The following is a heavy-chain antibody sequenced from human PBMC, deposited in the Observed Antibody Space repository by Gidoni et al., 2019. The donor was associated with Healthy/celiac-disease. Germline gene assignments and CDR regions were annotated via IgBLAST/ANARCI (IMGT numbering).Heavy chain of an antibody. Sequence: QLQLQESGPGLVKPSETLSLTCTVSGGSISSSSYYWGWIRQPPGKGLEWIGSIYYSGSTYYNPSLKSRVTISVDTSKNQFSLKLSSVTAADTAVYYCARVRIQLTYYNLDYWGQGTLVTVS. V-gene: IGHV4-39*07. CDR2: IYYSGST. J-gene: IGHJ4*02. D-gene: IGHD5-18*01. CDR3: ARVRIQLTYYNLDY. CDR1: GGSISSSSYY.